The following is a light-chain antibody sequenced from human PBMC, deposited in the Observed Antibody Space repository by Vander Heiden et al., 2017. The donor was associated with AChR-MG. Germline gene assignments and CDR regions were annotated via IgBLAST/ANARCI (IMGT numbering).Light chain of an antibody. V-gene: IGLV3-1*01. CDR1: KLGGKY. J-gene: IGLJ2*01. CDR3: QAGDSSTAI. CDR2: QGS. Sequence: SSDLTQPPPVSVSPGQTASITCAGDKLGGKYTSWYPQKPSQSPVLATHQGSKRSSGFPGRFSAYNSGNTATLTIGGTQAMDEADYHCQAGDSSTAIFGGGTKLTVL.